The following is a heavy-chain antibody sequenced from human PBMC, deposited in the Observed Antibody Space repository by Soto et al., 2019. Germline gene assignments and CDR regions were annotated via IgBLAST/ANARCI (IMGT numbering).Heavy chain of an antibody. V-gene: IGHV4-34*01. CDR2: INHGGST. CDR3: ARVSVTIFGVVMGHYYYAMDV. CDR1: GGSFSDYH. Sequence: SETLSLTCAVYGGSFSDYHWSWIRQPPGKGLEWIGEINHGGSTKYNPSLKSRVTISKDTSKKQVSLKLTSVTAADTAVYYCARVSVTIFGVVMGHYYYAMDVWGQGTTVTVSS. D-gene: IGHD3-3*01. J-gene: IGHJ6*02.